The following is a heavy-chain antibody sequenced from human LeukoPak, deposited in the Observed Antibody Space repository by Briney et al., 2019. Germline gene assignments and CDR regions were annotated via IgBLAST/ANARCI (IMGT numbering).Heavy chain of an antibody. D-gene: IGHD4-17*01. CDR2: IYYSGST. Sequence: PSETLSLTCTVSGGSISSYYWSWIRQPPGKGLEWIGYIYYSGSTNYNPSLKSRVTISVDTSKNQFSLKLSSVTAADTALYYCAKDISDYGDYNFDYWGQGTLVTVSS. CDR3: AKDISDYGDYNFDY. J-gene: IGHJ4*02. CDR1: GGSISSYY. V-gene: IGHV4-59*01.